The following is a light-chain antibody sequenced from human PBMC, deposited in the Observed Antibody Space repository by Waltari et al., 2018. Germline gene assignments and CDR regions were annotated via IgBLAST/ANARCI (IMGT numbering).Light chain of an antibody. CDR3: QHYVNLPVT. Sequence: EIVLTQSPGTLPLSPGERATPPFRASQSVSRALAWYQQKPGQAPRLRIYAASTRATGVPDRLSGSGSGTDFSLTISRLDPEDFAVYYCQHYVNLPVTFGQGTKVEI. V-gene: IGKV3-20*01. CDR2: AAS. CDR1: QSVSRA. J-gene: IGKJ1*01.